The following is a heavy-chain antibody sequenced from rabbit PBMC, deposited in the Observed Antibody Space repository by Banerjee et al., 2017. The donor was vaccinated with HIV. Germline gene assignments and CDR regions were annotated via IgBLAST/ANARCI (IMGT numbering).Heavy chain of an antibody. CDR1: GFDFSSGYD. V-gene: IGHV1S40*01. D-gene: IGHD7-1*01. CDR3: ARAGYGGYDVAAGCFDL. Sequence: QSLEESGGDLVKPGASLTLTCTASGFDFSSGYDMCWVRQAPGKGLEWIACIYTGSSGSTYYASWAKGRFTISKTSSTTVTLQMTSLTAADTATYFCARAGYGGYDVAAGCFDLWGPGTLVTVS. CDR2: IYTGSSGST. J-gene: IGHJ4*01.